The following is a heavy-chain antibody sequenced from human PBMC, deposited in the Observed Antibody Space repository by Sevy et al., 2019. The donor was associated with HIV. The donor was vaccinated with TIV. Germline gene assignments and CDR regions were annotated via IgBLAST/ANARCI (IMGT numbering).Heavy chain of an antibody. CDR1: GGSFSGYY. Sequence: SETLSLTCAVYGGSFSGYYWSWIRQPPGKGLEWIGEINHSGSTNYSPSLKSRVTISVDTSKNQFSLKLSSVTAADTAVYYCARRAVPAAISWGQGTLVTVSS. CDR3: ARRAVPAAIS. J-gene: IGHJ4*02. V-gene: IGHV4-34*01. CDR2: INHSGST. D-gene: IGHD2-2*01.